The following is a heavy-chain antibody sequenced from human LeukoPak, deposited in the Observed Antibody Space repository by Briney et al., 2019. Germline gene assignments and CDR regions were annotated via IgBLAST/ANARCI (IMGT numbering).Heavy chain of an antibody. CDR2: ISGSGGST. Sequence: GGSLRLSCEASGFTFSTYGMSWVRQAPGKGLEWVSAISGSGGSTYYADSVKGRFTISRDNSKNTLYLQMNSLRAEDTAVYYCAKVSSSGWLYFDYWGQGTLVTVSS. CDR1: GFTFSTYG. V-gene: IGHV3-23*01. D-gene: IGHD6-19*01. CDR3: AKVSSSGWLYFDY. J-gene: IGHJ4*02.